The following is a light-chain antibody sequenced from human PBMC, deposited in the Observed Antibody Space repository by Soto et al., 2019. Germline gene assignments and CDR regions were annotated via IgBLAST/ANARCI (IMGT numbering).Light chain of an antibody. V-gene: IGLV2-11*01. J-gene: IGLJ3*02. CDR2: AVT. CDR3: CSYAGRYTWV. CDR1: SSDVGAYNY. Sequence: QSALTQPHSVSGSPGQSVTISCTGTSSDVGAYNYVSWYQQHPGKAPKFMIYAVTKRPSGVPDRFSGSKSGNTASLTISGLHAEDEADYYCCSYAGRYTWVFGGGTKLTVL.